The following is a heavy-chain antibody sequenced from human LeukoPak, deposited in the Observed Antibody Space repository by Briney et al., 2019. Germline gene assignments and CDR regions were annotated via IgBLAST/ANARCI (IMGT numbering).Heavy chain of an antibody. CDR1: GYTFIDYY. J-gene: IGHJ5*02. D-gene: IGHD2-8*01. V-gene: IGHV1-2*02. CDR3: TRDVIMGYQQGYFDP. CDR2: MNPKTGDT. Sequence: ASVKVSCKASGYTFIDYYIHWVRQAPGQGLECMGWMNPKTGDTRYQGRVAMTRETSITTAYMELSGLNSDDTAMHFCTRDVIMGYQQGYFDPWGQGTLVTVSS.